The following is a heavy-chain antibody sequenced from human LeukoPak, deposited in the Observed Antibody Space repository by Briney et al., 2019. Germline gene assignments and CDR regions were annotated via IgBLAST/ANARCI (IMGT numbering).Heavy chain of an antibody. CDR1: RGSISGYS. Sequence: SETLSLTCTVSRGSISGYSWSWIRQSPGGGLDLIGYIYYSGDTAYNPSLRRRVTLSVDTSKNQFSLQLRSVTTADTAVYYCARDYSSGWNWFDPRGQGTLVTVSS. CDR2: IYYSGDT. V-gene: IGHV4-59*01. D-gene: IGHD6-19*01. CDR3: ARDYSSGWNWFDP. J-gene: IGHJ5*02.